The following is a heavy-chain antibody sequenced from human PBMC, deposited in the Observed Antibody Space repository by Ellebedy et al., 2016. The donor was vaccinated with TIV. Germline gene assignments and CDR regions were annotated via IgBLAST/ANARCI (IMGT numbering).Heavy chain of an antibody. J-gene: IGHJ5*02. D-gene: IGHD1-7*01. CDR1: GGSFSAYS. V-gene: IGHV4-34*01. CDR2: VNHSGST. CDR3: ARLWLFHWNYFFDP. Sequence: MPGGSLRLSCGVSGGSFSAYSWTWIRQSPGTGLEWLGGVNHSGSTTYNPSLKSRVTISLDTSRNQFSLKLNSVTAADTAVYYCARLWLFHWNYFFDPWGQGTLVTVS.